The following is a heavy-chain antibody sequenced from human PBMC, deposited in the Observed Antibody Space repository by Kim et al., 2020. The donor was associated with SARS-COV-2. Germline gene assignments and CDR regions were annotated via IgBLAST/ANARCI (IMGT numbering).Heavy chain of an antibody. J-gene: IGHJ4*02. Sequence: GGSLRLSCAASGFTFSNAWMSWVRQAPGKGLEWVGRIKSKTDGGTTDYAAPVKGRFTISRDDSKNTLYLQMNSLKTEDTAVYYYTTERVGYYYDSSGYAYWGQGTLVTVSS. D-gene: IGHD3-22*01. CDR2: IKSKTDGGTT. V-gene: IGHV3-15*01. CDR1: GFTFSNAW. CDR3: TTERVGYYYDSSGYAY.